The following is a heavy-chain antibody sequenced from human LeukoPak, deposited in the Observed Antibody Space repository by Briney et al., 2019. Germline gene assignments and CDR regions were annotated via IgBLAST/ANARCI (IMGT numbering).Heavy chain of an antibody. CDR3: ARDRAPSYYDFWSGYYTGYWFDP. CDR2: ISSSSSYI. J-gene: IGHJ5*02. CDR1: GFTFSSYS. D-gene: IGHD3-3*01. Sequence: GGSLRLSCAASGFTFSSYSMNWVRQAPGKGLEWVSSISSSSSYIYYADSVKGRFTISRDNAKNSLYLQMNSLRAEDTAVYYCARDRAPSYYDFWSGYYTGYWFDPWGQGTLVTVSS. V-gene: IGHV3-21*01.